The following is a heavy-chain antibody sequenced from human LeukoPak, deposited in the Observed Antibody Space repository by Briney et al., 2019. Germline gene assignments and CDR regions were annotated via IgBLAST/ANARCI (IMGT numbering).Heavy chain of an antibody. J-gene: IGHJ4*02. CDR1: GFTFSTYS. D-gene: IGHD3-16*02. V-gene: IGHV3-48*01. CDR2: ISSSSSTI. Sequence: GGSLRLSCAASGFTFSTYSMNWVRQAPGKGLEWVSYISSSSSTIYYADSVKGRFTISRDNAKNSLYLQMNSLRAEDTAVYYCARDQDDYVWGSYPDAYWGQGTLVTVSS. CDR3: ARDQDDYVWGSYPDAY.